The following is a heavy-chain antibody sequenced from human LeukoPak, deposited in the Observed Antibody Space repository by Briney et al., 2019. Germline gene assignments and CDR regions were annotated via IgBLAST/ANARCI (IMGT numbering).Heavy chain of an antibody. CDR1: GGSFSGYY. V-gene: IGHV4-34*01. CDR3: VRSPIGPYGDKDPKGFDP. J-gene: IGHJ5*02. Sequence: SETLSLTCAVYGGSFSGYYWSWIRQPPGKGLEWIGEINHSGSTNYNPSLKSRVTISVDTSKNQFSLKLSSVTAADTAVYYCVRSPIGPYGDKDPKGFDPWGQGTLVTVSS. CDR2: INHSGST. D-gene: IGHD4-17*01.